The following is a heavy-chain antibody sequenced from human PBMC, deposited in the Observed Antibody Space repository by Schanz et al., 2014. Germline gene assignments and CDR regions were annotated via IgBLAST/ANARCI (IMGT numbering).Heavy chain of an antibody. J-gene: IGHJ4*02. Sequence: QVQLVESGGGVVQPGGSLRLSCAASGFPFSSYALHWVRQAPGKGLEWVAVISYDEVNAYYADSVKGRFTISRDNSKNTLYLQMNSLRGEYAAVYYCASPALVQCLMPECYFDYWGQGTLVTVSS. V-gene: IGHV3-30-3*01. CDR1: GFPFSSYA. CDR3: ASPALVQCLMPECYFDY. CDR2: ISYDEVNA. D-gene: IGHD5-18*01.